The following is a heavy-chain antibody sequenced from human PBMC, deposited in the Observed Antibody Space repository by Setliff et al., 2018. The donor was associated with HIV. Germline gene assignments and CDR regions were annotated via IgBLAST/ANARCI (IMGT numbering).Heavy chain of an antibody. Sequence: PGGSLRLSCAASGFTFIDYALNWVRQAPGKGLEWVSSISSSSSYIYYADSMKGRFTISRDNARNSLYLEMNSLRAEDTAVYYCARSRSTRGAFDLWGQGTMVTVSS. CDR1: GFTFIDYA. CDR3: ARSRSTRGAFDL. CDR2: ISSSSSYI. D-gene: IGHD2-2*01. J-gene: IGHJ3*01. V-gene: IGHV3-21*01.